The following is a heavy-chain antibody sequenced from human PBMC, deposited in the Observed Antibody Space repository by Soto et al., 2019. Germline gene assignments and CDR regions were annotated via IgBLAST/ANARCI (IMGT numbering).Heavy chain of an antibody. CDR3: ARRGVVVPAASHYYYYGMDV. CDR1: GGSFSGYY. Sequence: SETLSLTCAVYGGSFSGYYWSWIRQPPGKRLEWIGEINHSGSTNYNPSLKSRVTISVDTSKNQFSLKLSSVTAADTAVYYCARRGVVVPAASHYYYYGMDVWGQGTTVTVSS. CDR2: INHSGST. D-gene: IGHD2-2*01. J-gene: IGHJ6*02. V-gene: IGHV4-34*01.